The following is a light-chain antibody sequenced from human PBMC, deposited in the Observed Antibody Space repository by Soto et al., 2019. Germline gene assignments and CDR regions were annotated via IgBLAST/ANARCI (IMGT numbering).Light chain of an antibody. J-gene: IGLJ1*01. CDR2: EVN. V-gene: IGLV2-8*01. CDR3: GSYAGGNTVV. CDR1: SSDVGGYNY. Sequence: QSVLTQSPSASVSPGQSVTISCIVTSSDVGGYNYVSWYQHHPGKAPKLIIYEVNKRPSGVPDRFSASRSGTTASLTVSGLQAEDEADYYCGSYAGGNTVVFGTGTKVTVL.